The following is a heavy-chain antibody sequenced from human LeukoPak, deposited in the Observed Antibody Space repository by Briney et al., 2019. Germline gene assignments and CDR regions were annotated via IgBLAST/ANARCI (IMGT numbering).Heavy chain of an antibody. V-gene: IGHV4-34*01. CDR2: TNHSGST. J-gene: IGHJ4*02. CDR1: GGSFSGYY. CDR3: ARGRAVGSTVTTFFIDY. Sequence: SETLSLTCAVYGGSFSGYYWSWIRQPPGKGLEWIGETNHSGSTNYNPSLKSRVTISVDTSKNQFSLKLSSVTAADTAAYYCARGRAVGSTVTTFFIDYWGQGTLVTVSS. D-gene: IGHD4-17*01.